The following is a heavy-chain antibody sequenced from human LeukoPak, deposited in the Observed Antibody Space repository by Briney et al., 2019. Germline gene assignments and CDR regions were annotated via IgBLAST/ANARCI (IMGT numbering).Heavy chain of an antibody. Sequence: ASVNVSCTASGYTFTSYATHWVRHAPGQRREWMGWINAGNGNTKYSKTFQGRVTITRDTSASTAYMELSSLRSKDTAVYYCARDYYGSGSYYSAYWGQGALVTVSS. CDR3: ARDYYGSGSYYSAY. D-gene: IGHD3-10*01. CDR2: INAGNGNT. V-gene: IGHV1-3*01. CDR1: GYTFTSYA. J-gene: IGHJ4*02.